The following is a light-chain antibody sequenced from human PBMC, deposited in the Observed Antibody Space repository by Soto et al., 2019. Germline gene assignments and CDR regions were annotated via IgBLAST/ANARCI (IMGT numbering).Light chain of an antibody. Sequence: QCVLTQPPSVFGAPGQRVTISCTGNNSNLGAGYDVHWYQQVPGAAPKLVIFGNRNRPSGVPERFSGSKSGTSASLAITGLQAEDEADYYCQAYDYSLTAFVFGGGTKLTVL. CDR2: GNR. V-gene: IGLV1-40*01. CDR3: QAYDYSLTAFV. J-gene: IGLJ3*02. CDR1: NSNLGAGYD.